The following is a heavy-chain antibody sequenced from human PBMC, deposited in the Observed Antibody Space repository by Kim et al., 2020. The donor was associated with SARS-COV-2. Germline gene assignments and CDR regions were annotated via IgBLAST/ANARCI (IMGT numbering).Heavy chain of an antibody. CDR3: AKDLFSGRISWGSISYYMDV. D-gene: IGHD3-16*01. J-gene: IGHJ6*03. CDR2: ISGSGGST. V-gene: IGHV3-23*01. Sequence: GGSLRLSCAASGFTFSSYAMSWVRQAPGKGLEWVSAISGSGGSTYYADSVKGRFTISRDNSKNTLYLQMNSLRAEDTAVYYCAKDLFSGRISWGSISYYMDVWGKGTTVTVSS. CDR1: GFTFSSYA.